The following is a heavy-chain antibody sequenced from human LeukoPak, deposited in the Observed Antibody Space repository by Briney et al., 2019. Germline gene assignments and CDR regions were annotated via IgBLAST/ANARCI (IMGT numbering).Heavy chain of an antibody. V-gene: IGHV3-21*01. CDR3: AREGDPPGFYYYHHLDV. D-gene: IGHD3-16*01. Sequence: KPGGSLRLSCAASGFDFSIYAIDWVRQAPGKGLEWVSSISSGSSFQNYADSVKGRFTISRDNAKNSVYLQMNRLRAEDTAVYFCAREGDPPGFYYYHHLDVWGKGTTVTVSS. J-gene: IGHJ6*03. CDR2: ISSGSSFQ. CDR1: GFDFSIYA.